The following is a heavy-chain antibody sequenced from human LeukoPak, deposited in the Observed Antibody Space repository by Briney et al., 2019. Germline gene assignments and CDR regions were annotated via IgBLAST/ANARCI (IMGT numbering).Heavy chain of an antibody. Sequence: GGSLRLSCAASGFTFSSYAMSWVRQAPGKGLEWVSVISGSGGSTYYADSVKGRFTISRDNSKNTLYLQMNSLRAEDMAVYYCAKEYYDFWSGYPHDYWGQGTLVTVSS. J-gene: IGHJ4*02. CDR1: GFTFSSYA. CDR3: AKEYYDFWSGYPHDY. D-gene: IGHD3-3*01. V-gene: IGHV3-23*01. CDR2: ISGSGGST.